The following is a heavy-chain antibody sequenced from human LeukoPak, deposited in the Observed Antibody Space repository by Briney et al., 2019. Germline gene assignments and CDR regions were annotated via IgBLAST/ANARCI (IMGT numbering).Heavy chain of an antibody. V-gene: IGHV1-2*02. J-gene: IGHJ3*02. CDR2: INPNSGGT. CDR3: ARGRTLDI. CDR1: GYTFIYPY. Sequence: ASVKVSCKASGYTFIYPYIYWVRQAPGQGLEWMGWINPNSGGTAYAQNFQGRVTMNRDTSITTAYMELNSLRSDDTATYYCARGRTLDIWGQGTVVTVSS.